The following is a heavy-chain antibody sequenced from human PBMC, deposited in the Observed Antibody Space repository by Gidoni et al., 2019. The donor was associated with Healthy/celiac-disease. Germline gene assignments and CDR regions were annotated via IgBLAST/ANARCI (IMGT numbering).Heavy chain of an antibody. V-gene: IGHV4-34*01. CDR3: ARGKWVRRGGSLNYYYYGMDV. Sequence: QVQLQQWGAGLLKPSETLSLTCAVYGGSFSGYYWRWIRQPPGKGLEWIGEINHSGSTNYNPSLKSRVTISVDTSKNQFSLKLSSVTAADTAVYYCARGKWVRRGGSLNYYYYGMDVWGQGTTVTVSS. CDR2: INHSGST. J-gene: IGHJ6*02. D-gene: IGHD2-15*01. CDR1: GGSFSGYY.